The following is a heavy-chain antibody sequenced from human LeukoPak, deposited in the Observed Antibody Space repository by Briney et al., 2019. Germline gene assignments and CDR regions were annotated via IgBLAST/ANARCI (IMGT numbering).Heavy chain of an antibody. Sequence: GGSLRLSCAASGFTFSSYWMSWVRQAPGKGLEWVANIKQDGSEKYYVDSVKGRFTNSRDNAKNSLYLQMNSLRAEDTAVYYCARVSSSWPKTYFDYWGQGTLVTVSS. CDR1: GFTFSSYW. J-gene: IGHJ4*02. CDR2: IKQDGSEK. CDR3: ARVSSSWPKTYFDY. D-gene: IGHD6-13*01. V-gene: IGHV3-7*01.